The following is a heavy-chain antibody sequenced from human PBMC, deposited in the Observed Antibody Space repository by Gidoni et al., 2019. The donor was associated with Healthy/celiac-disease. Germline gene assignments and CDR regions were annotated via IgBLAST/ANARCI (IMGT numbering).Heavy chain of an antibody. J-gene: IGHJ2*01. Sequence: QVQLQESGPGLVKPSQTLSLTCTVSGCSISSGSYYWSWIRQPAGKGLEWIGRIYTSGSTNYNPSLKSRVTISVDTSKNQFSLKLSSVTAADTAVYYCARDPGVAWYFDLWGRGTLVTVSS. D-gene: IGHD2-15*01. V-gene: IGHV4-61*02. CDR2: IYTSGST. CDR3: ARDPGVAWYFDL. CDR1: GCSISSGSYY.